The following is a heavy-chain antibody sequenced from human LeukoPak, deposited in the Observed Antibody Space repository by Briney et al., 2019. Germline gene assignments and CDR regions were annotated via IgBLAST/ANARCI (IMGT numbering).Heavy chain of an antibody. CDR2: IYPGDSDT. V-gene: IGHV5-51*01. D-gene: IGHD6-19*01. CDR1: GYSFTSYW. J-gene: IGHJ5*02. CDR3: ARESSGWYGGNRFDP. Sequence: GESLQISCKGSGYSFTSYWIGWVRQLPGKGLEWMGIIYPGDSDTRYSPSFQGQVTISADKSISTAYLQWSSLKASDTAMYYCARESSGWYGGNRFDPWGQGTLVTVSS.